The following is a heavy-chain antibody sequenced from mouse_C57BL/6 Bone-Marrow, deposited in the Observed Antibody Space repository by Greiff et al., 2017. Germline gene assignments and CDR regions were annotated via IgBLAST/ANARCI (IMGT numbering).Heavy chain of an antibody. CDR3: SRWRVYFSYARGY. J-gene: IGHJ4*01. Sequence: QVHVKQPGAELVKPGASVKLSCKASGYTFTSYWMHWVKQRPGRGLEWIGRIDPNSGGTKYNEKFKSKATLTVDKPSSTAYMQLSSLTSEDSAVYYCSRWRVYFSYARGYWGQGTSVTVSS. CDR2: IDPNSGGT. D-gene: IGHD1-1*01. CDR1: GYTFTSYW. V-gene: IGHV1-72*01.